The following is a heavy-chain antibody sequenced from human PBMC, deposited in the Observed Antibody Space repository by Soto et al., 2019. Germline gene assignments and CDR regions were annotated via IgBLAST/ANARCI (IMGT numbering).Heavy chain of an antibody. CDR2: ISAYNGNT. CDR3: SRGDTYDILTGYYAYGMDV. Sequence: ASVKVSCKASDYTFTSYGISWVRQAPGQGLEWMGWISAYNGNTNYAQKLQGRVTMTTDTSTSTAYMELRSLRSDDTAVYYCSRGDTYDILTGYYAYGMDVWGQGTTVTVSS. D-gene: IGHD3-9*01. J-gene: IGHJ6*02. V-gene: IGHV1-18*01. CDR1: DYTFTSYG.